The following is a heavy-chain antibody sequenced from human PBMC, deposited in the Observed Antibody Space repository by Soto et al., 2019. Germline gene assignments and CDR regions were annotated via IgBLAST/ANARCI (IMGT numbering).Heavy chain of an antibody. J-gene: IGHJ4*02. CDR3: ARELHRGSFDY. CDR1: GGSISSGGYS. CDR2: IYHSGST. D-gene: IGHD5-12*01. Sequence: KPSETLSLTCAVSGGSISSGGYSWSWIRQPPGKGLEWIGYIYHSGSTYYNPSLKSRVTISVDRSKNQFSLKLSSVTAADTAVYYCARELHRGSFDYWGQGTLVTVSS. V-gene: IGHV4-30-2*01.